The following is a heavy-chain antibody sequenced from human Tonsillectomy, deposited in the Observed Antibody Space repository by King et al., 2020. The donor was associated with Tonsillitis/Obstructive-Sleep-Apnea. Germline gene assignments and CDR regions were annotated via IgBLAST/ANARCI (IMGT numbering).Heavy chain of an antibody. CDR3: SRASVTEDRDY. V-gene: IGHV3-49*05. D-gene: IGHD2-21*02. J-gene: IGHJ4*02. CDR1: GFSFGDYV. CDR2: IRTKTYGGTT. Sequence: QLVQSGGALVKPGRSLRLSCTASGFSFGDYVINWFRQAPGKGLEWVGFIRTKTYGGTTEYAASVKGRFTISRDDSKSIAYLQMNSLRTEDTAMYYCSRASVTEDRDYWGQGTLVTVSS.